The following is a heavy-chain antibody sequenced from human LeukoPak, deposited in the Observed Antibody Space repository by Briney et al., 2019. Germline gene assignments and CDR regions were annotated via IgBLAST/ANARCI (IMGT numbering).Heavy chain of an antibody. CDR2: ISGSGGST. J-gene: IGHJ6*03. D-gene: IGHD5-24*01. Sequence: GGSLRLSCAASGFTFSSYGMSWVRQAPGKGLEWVSAISGSGGSTYYADSVKGRFTISRDNAKNSLYLQMNSLRAEDTAVYYCARWRRFLYYYYYMDVWGKGTTVTVSS. CDR3: ARWRRFLYYYYYMDV. CDR1: GFTFSSYG. V-gene: IGHV3-23*01.